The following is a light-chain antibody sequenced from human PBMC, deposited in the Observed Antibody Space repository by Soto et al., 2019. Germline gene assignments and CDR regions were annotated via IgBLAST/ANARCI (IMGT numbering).Light chain of an antibody. Sequence: EIVLTQSPGTLSLSPGDRATLSCRASQSVSSSYLAWYQQKPGQAPRLLIYGASSRATGIPDRFSGGGSGTDFTLTISGLEPEDSAVYYCQQYGNSRGTFGQGTKVDIK. J-gene: IGKJ1*01. CDR2: GAS. CDR1: QSVSSSY. CDR3: QQYGNSRGT. V-gene: IGKV3-20*01.